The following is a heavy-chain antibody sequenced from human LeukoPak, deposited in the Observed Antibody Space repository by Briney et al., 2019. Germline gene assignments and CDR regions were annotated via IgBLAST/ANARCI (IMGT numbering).Heavy chain of an antibody. CDR1: GGSIRTGGSVSSYY. CDR3: AREDCSGGSCRFDY. CDR2: LYESGST. V-gene: IGHV4-61*01. Sequence: KPSETLSLTCTVSGGSIRTGGSVSSYYWNWIRQPPGKGLEWIGYLYESGSTKYNPSLKGRVTMSADTSKNQFSLRLNSVTPADTAVYFCAREDCSGGSCRFDYWGQGTLVTVSS. D-gene: IGHD2-15*01. J-gene: IGHJ4*02.